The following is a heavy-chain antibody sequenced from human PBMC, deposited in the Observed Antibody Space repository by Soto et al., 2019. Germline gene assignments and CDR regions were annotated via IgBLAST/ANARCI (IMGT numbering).Heavy chain of an antibody. J-gene: IGHJ4*02. D-gene: IGHD6-19*01. V-gene: IGHV4-59*01. CDR3: ARASSSGSRGRFDY. CDR1: CGSISSYY. Sequence: SETLSLTCTVSCGSISSYYWSWIRQPPGKGLEWIGYIYYSGSTNYNPSLKSRVTISVDTSKNQFSLKLSSVTAADTAVYYCARASSSGSRGRFDYWGQGTLVTVSS. CDR2: IYYSGST.